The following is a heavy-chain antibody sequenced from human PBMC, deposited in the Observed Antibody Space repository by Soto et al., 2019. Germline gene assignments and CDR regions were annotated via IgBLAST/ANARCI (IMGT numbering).Heavy chain of an antibody. CDR3: AREGHMYYYDSSGADAFDM. J-gene: IGHJ3*02. CDR1: GFTFSSYG. D-gene: IGHD3-22*01. Sequence: QVQLVESGGGVVQPGRSLRLSCAASGFTFSSYGMHWVRQAPGKGLEWVAVIWYDGSNKYYADSVKGRFTISRDNSKNTLYLQMNSLRAEDTAVYYCAREGHMYYYDSSGADAFDMWGQGTMVTVSS. V-gene: IGHV3-33*01. CDR2: IWYDGSNK.